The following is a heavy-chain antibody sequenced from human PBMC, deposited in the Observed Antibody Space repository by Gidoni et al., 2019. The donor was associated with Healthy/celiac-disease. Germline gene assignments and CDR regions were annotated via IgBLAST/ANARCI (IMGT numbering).Heavy chain of an antibody. Sequence: QVQLQQWGAGLLKPSETLSLTCAVYGGSFSGYYWSWIRQPPGKGLEWIGEINHSGSTNYNPSLKSRVTISVDTSKNQFSLKLSSVTAADTAVYYCARDLTTRRYCSGGSCPAYAFDIWGQGTMVTVSS. J-gene: IGHJ3*02. CDR3: ARDLTTRRYCSGGSCPAYAFDI. V-gene: IGHV4-34*01. D-gene: IGHD2-15*01. CDR1: GGSFSGYY. CDR2: INHSGST.